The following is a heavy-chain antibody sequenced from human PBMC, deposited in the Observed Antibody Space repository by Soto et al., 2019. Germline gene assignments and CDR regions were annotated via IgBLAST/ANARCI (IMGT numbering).Heavy chain of an antibody. D-gene: IGHD6-19*01. Sequence: EVQLVQSGAEVKKPGESLRMSCAASGYTFTNNWISWVRQMPGKGLEWMGRINPSDSNTNYSPSFQGHVTISADKSISTVYLQWSSLKASDTAMYYCARGHGWVDYWGQGTLVTVSS. J-gene: IGHJ4*02. CDR1: GYTFTNNW. CDR2: INPSDSNT. V-gene: IGHV5-10-1*01. CDR3: ARGHGWVDY.